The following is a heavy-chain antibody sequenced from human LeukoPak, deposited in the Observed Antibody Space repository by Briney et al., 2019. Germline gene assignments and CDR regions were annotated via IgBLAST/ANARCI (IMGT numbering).Heavy chain of an antibody. J-gene: IGHJ4*02. CDR1: TFIFSNYA. D-gene: IGHD5-24*01. CDR2: ISGSGGST. V-gene: IGHV3-23*01. Sequence: GGSLRLSCAASTFIFSNYAMGWLRQAPGKGLEWVSAISGSGGSTYYADSVKGRFTISRDNAKNSLYLQMNSLRAEDTAVYYCARDHQMGYFDYWGQGTLVTVSS. CDR3: ARDHQMGYFDY.